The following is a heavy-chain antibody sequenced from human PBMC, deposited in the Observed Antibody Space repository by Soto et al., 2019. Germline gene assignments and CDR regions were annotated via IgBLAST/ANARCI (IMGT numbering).Heavy chain of an antibody. J-gene: IGHJ4*02. Sequence: QVQLVESGGGVVQPGRSLRLSCAASGFTFSSYAMHWVRQAPGKGLEWVAVISYDGSNKYYADSVKGRFTISRDNSKNTLYLQMNSLRAEDTAVYSCARDLRWYVDYWGQGTLVTVSS. D-gene: IGHD2-15*01. CDR3: ARDLRWYVDY. CDR1: GFTFSSYA. CDR2: ISYDGSNK. V-gene: IGHV3-30-3*01.